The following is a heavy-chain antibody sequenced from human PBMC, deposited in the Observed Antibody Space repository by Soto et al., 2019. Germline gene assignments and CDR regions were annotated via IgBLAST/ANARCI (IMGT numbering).Heavy chain of an antibody. CDR2: ISYDGSNK. Sequence: PGGSLRLSCAASGFTFSSYAMHWVRQAPGKGLEWVAVISYDGSNKYYADSVKGRFTISRDNSKNTLYLQMNSLRAEDTAVYYCARDPGVTTRYYSYYGMDVWGQGTTVTASS. CDR1: GFTFSSYA. D-gene: IGHD4-4*01. J-gene: IGHJ6*02. CDR3: ARDPGVTTRYYSYYGMDV. V-gene: IGHV3-30-3*01.